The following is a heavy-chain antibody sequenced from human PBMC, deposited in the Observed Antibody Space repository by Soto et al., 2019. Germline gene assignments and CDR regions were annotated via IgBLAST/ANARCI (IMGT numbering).Heavy chain of an antibody. Sequence: QVQLVQSGAEVRKPGASVKVSCKPSGYTFTTYGIIGVRQAPGQGLEWMGWISGYNGHTKYAQKFQGRVTMTTDTSTSTVYMDLRSLRSDDTAVYYCAREGEMPYYYYGLDVWGQGTTVTVSS. CDR2: ISGYNGHT. D-gene: IGHD3-16*01. V-gene: IGHV1-18*01. CDR3: AREGEMPYYYYGLDV. J-gene: IGHJ6*02. CDR1: GYTFTTYG.